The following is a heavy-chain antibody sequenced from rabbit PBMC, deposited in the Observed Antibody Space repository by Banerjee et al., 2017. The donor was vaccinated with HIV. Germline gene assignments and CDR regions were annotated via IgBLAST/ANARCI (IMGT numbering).Heavy chain of an antibody. Sequence: QEQLVESGGGLVQPGGSLKLSCKASGFDFSTYGVNWVRQAPGKGLEWIGCISTGDGSTYYASWVNGRFSISRENTQNTLYLQLNSLTAADTATYFCVRDRATMTMIPYYYFNLWGPGTLVTVS. V-gene: IGHV1S47*01. CDR1: GFDFSTYG. J-gene: IGHJ4*01. CDR3: VRDRATMTMIPYYYFNL. CDR2: ISTGDGST. D-gene: IGHD2-1*01.